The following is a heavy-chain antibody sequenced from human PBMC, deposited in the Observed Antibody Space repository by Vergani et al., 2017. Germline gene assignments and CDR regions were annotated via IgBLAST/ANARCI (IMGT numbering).Heavy chain of an antibody. V-gene: IGHV1-2*02. D-gene: IGHD3-10*01. J-gene: IGHJ4*02. CDR2: INPKNGLT. CDR1: GYTFTGYY. Sequence: QVQLVQSGAEVKRPGASVKVSCKASGYTFTGYYLHWVRLAPGQGLEWMGCINPKNGLTKYAQRFQGRVSLTRDTSITTAFMELSSLRSDDTAMYYCTSFPTEAYESYDSTCYYHRFFEKWCERTLVTVSS. CDR3: TSFPTEAYESYDSTCYYHRFFEK.